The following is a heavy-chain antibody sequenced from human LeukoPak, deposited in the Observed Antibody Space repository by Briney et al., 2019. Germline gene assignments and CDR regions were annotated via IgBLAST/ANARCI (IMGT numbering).Heavy chain of an antibody. Sequence: GGSLRLSCAASGFTFSSYSLNWVRQAPGKGLEWVSYISPSSSSTYYADSVKGRFTISRDNARNSLYLQMNSLSTEDTALYYCARDAASGNNWFDPWGQGTLVTVSS. V-gene: IGHV3-48*01. CDR2: ISPSSSST. J-gene: IGHJ5*02. CDR3: ARDAASGNNWFDP. D-gene: IGHD3-3*01. CDR1: GFTFSSYS.